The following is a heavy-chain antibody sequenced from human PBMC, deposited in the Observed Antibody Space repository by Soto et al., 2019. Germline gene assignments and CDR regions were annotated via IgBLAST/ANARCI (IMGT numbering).Heavy chain of an antibody. Sequence: PGGSLRLSCAASGFTFSSYGMHWVRQAPGKGLEWVAVIWYDGSNKYYADSVKGRFTISRDNSKNTLYLQMNSLRAEDTAVYYCARDCTAMVTGFDYWGQGTLVTVSS. D-gene: IGHD5-18*01. J-gene: IGHJ4*02. CDR2: IWYDGSNK. CDR3: ARDCTAMVTGFDY. V-gene: IGHV3-33*01. CDR1: GFTFSSYG.